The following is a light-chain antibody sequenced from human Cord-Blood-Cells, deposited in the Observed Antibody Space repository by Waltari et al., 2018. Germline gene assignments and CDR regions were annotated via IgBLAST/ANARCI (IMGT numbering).Light chain of an antibody. CDR2: YDS. CDR3: EVLDSSRWV. J-gene: IGLJ3*02. CDR1: NIGSKS. Sequence: SYVLTQPPSVSVAPGKTARITCGGNNIGSKSVHWYQQQPGQAPVLVIYYDSDRPAGMPGRFAGSNSGNAGTLTIGRVEAGEEADYYCEVLDSSRWVFGGVTLLTVL. V-gene: IGLV3-21*04.